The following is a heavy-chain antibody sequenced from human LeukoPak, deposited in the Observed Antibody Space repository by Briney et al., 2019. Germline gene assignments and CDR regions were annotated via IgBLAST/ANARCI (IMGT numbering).Heavy chain of an antibody. J-gene: IGHJ4*02. D-gene: IGHD1-26*01. CDR2: ISPDGSTQ. CDR3: ARVIGGAIDH. CDR1: GFTFSLYS. V-gene: IGHV3-7*01. Sequence: PGGSLRLSCAACGFTFSLYSMTWVRQAPGKGVEGVANISPDGSTQNYVDSLEGRFTISRDNPKNSLYLQMHSLRAEDAAVYYCARVIGGAIDHWGQGTLVTVSS.